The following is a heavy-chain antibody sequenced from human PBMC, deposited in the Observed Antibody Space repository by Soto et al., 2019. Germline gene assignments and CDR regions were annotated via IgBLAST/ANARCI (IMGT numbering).Heavy chain of an antibody. CDR3: ARSDYGGTISYFDY. D-gene: IGHD4-17*01. Sequence: QVQLQESGPGLVKPSQTLSLTCTVSGGSISSGGYYWSWIRQHPGKGLEWIGYIYYSGSTYYNPSLKSRVTISVDTSKNQLSLKLSSVTAADTAVYYCARSDYGGTISYFDYWGQGTLVTVSS. CDR2: IYYSGST. V-gene: IGHV4-31*03. CDR1: GGSISSGGYY. J-gene: IGHJ4*02.